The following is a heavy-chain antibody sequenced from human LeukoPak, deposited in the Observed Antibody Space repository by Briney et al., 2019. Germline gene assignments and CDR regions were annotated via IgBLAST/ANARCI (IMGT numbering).Heavy chain of an antibody. CDR2: MNPNSGNT. J-gene: IGHJ6*02. CDR1: GYTFTSYD. V-gene: IGHV1-8*01. Sequence: ASVKVSCKASGYTFTSYDINWVRQAAGQGLEWMGWMNPNSGNTGYAQKFQGRVTMTRNTSISTAYMELSSLRSEDTAVYYCARRRSYYDFWSGYWGSYYYGMDVWGQGTTVTVSS. CDR3: ARRRSYYDFWSGYWGSYYYGMDV. D-gene: IGHD3-3*01.